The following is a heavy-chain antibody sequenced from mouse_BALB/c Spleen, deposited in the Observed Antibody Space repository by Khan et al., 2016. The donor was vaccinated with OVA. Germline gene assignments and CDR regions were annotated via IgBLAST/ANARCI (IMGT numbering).Heavy chain of an antibody. CDR1: GYTLTSYG. V-gene: IGHV1S81*02. CDR2: INPSNGRT. D-gene: IGHD1-1*01. Sequence: QVQLQQPGAELVNPGASVNLSCKASGYTLTSYGMHWVKQRPGQGLEWIGEINPSNGRTNYNEKFKSKATLTVDKSSSTAYFHFISPTSDDSAAYYYARLRMNFDYWGQGTTLTVSS. CDR3: ARLRMNFDY. J-gene: IGHJ2*01.